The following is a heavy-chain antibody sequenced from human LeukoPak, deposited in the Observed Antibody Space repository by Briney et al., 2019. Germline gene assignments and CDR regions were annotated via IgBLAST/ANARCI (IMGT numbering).Heavy chain of an antibody. D-gene: IGHD3-3*01. V-gene: IGHV4-59*01. CDR2: IYYSGST. CDR1: GGSFSSYR. J-gene: IGHJ5*02. CDR3: ARGFQGGTSGVVAPFDL. Sequence: SETLSLTCTVSGGSFSSYRWSWIRLPPGKGLEWIGYIYYSGSTSYNPSLKSRVTISVDTSKNQFSLRLGSLTAADTAIYFCARGFQGGTSGVVAPFDLWGQGTLVTVSS.